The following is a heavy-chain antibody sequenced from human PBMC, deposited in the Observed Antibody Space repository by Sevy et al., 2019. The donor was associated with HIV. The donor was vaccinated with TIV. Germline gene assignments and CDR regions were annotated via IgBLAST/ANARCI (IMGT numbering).Heavy chain of an antibody. V-gene: IGHV3-49*03. CDR1: GFTFGDYA. D-gene: IGHD2-21*01. J-gene: IGHJ4*02. Sequence: GGSLRISCSASGFTFGDYAMTWFRQAPGKGLEWVAFIRSKAYGETTEYAASVKDRFTISRDDSKSIAYLQMNSLKTDDTAVSYCTRGWTNVVVARYYLDYRGQGTLVTVSS. CDR2: IRSKAYGETT. CDR3: TRGWTNVVVARYYLDY.